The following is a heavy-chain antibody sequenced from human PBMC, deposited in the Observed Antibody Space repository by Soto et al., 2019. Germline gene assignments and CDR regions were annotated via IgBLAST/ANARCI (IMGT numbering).Heavy chain of an antibody. D-gene: IGHD2-2*01. CDR2: IYHSGST. Sequence: PSETLSLTCAVSGGSISSGGYSWSWIRQPPGKGLEWIGYIYHSGSTYYNPSLKSRVTISVDRSKNQFSLKLSSVTAADTAVYYCARAWPARNWFDPWGQGTLVPVSS. V-gene: IGHV4-30-2*01. CDR3: ARAWPARNWFDP. CDR1: GGSISSGGYS. J-gene: IGHJ5*02.